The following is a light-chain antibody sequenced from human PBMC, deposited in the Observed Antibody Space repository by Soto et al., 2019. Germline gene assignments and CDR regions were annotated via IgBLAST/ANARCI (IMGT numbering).Light chain of an antibody. Sequence: SALTQPASVSGSPGQSITISCTGTSSDVGAYKHVSWYQHHPGKAPKLIIYDVSHWSSGASHRFSGSKSGNTASLTISGLQAEDEADYYCTSYTSSSRYIFGTGTKVTVL. CDR2: DVS. J-gene: IGLJ1*01. V-gene: IGLV2-14*03. CDR1: SSDVGAYKH. CDR3: TSYTSSSRYI.